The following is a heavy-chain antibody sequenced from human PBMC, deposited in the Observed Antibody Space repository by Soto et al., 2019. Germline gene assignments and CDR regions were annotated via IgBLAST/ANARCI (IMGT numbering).Heavy chain of an antibody. D-gene: IGHD5-18*01. V-gene: IGHV2-5*02. CDR3: AHGWIQLGFDY. CDR1: GFSLSISGVG. J-gene: IGHJ4*02. Sequence: QITLKESGPTLVKPTQTLTLTFTFSGFSLSISGVGMGWIRQPPGKALEWLGVIYWDVGKRYSPSLKSRLTITKDTAKNQVVFTMTNMDPVDTATDYCAHGWIQLGFDYWGQGTLVTVSS. CDR2: IYWDVGK.